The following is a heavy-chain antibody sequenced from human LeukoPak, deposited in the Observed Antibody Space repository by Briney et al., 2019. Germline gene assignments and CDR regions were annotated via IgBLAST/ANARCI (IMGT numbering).Heavy chain of an antibody. CDR3: ARARVTIFGVVAECYYYYGMDV. Sequence: PSETLSLTCAVSGGSISSSNWWSWVRQPPGKGLEWIGEIYHSGSTNYNPSLKSRVTISVDKSKNQFSLKLSSVTAADTAVYYCARARVTIFGVVAECYYYYGMDVWGQGTTVTVSS. V-gene: IGHV4-4*02. D-gene: IGHD3-3*01. CDR1: GGSISSSNW. J-gene: IGHJ6*02. CDR2: IYHSGST.